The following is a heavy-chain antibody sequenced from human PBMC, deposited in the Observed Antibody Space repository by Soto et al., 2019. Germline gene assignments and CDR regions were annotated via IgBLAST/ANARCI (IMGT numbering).Heavy chain of an antibody. CDR1: GGIFNRYS. CDR2: IIPLFGIT. D-gene: IGHD2-2*01. V-gene: IGHV1-69*02. J-gene: IGHJ4*02. Sequence: QVQLVQSGAEVKKPGSSVKVSCKASGGIFNRYSVSWVRQAPGQGLEWMGRIIPLFGITNYAQKFQGRVMITANKSTNTAYMEVNGLRSADTALYYCATSYGGDCTTTTCYGDFDYWGQGTLVTVTS. CDR3: ATSYGGDCTTTTCYGDFDY.